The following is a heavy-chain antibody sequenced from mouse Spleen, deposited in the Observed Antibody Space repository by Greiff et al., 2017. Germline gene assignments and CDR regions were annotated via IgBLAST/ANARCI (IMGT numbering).Heavy chain of an antibody. CDR2: INPNNGGT. D-gene: IGHD4-1*01. Sequence: VQLQQSGPELVKPGASVKIPCKASGYTFTDYNMDWVKQSPGKSLEWIGDINPNNGGTIYNQKFKGKATLTVDKSSSTAYMELRSLTSEDTAVYYCARLSGTGYYAMDYWGQGTSVTVSS. J-gene: IGHJ4*01. CDR1: GYTFTDYN. V-gene: IGHV1-18*01. CDR3: ARLSGTGYYAMDY.